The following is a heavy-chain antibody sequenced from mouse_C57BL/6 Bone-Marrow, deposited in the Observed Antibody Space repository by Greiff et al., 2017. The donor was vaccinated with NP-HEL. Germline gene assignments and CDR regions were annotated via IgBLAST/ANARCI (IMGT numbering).Heavy chain of an antibody. Sequence: VQLQQPGAELVKPGASVKLSCKASGYTFTSYWMHWVKQRPGQGLEWIGMIHPNSGSTNYNEKFKSKATLTVDKSSSTAYMQLSSLTSEDSAVYYCARCRGPQLRLRAMDYWGQGTSVTVSS. CDR3: ARCRGPQLRLRAMDY. CDR2: IHPNSGST. V-gene: IGHV1-64*01. D-gene: IGHD3-2*02. J-gene: IGHJ4*01. CDR1: GYTFTSYW.